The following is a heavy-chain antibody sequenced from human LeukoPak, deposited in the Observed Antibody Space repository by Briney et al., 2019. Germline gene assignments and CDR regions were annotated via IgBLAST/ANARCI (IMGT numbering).Heavy chain of an antibody. J-gene: IGHJ4*02. Sequence: PGGSLRLSCAASGLTFSSHWMHWVRQAPGKGLEWVSAISGNGVKTYYTDSVKGRFTFFRGNSKNTLYLQMNSLRADDTAVYYCAKDRAYSFDYWGQGTLVTVSS. CDR2: ISGNGVKT. V-gene: IGHV3-23*01. CDR1: GLTFSSHW. D-gene: IGHD3-16*01. CDR3: AKDRAYSFDY.